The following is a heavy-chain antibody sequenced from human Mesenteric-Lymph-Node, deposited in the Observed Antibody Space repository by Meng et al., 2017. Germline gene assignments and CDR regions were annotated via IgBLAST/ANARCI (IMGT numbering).Heavy chain of an antibody. CDR3: TTDPSPGRVCCTNGVCYSPVPKYYFDY. CDR2: IKSKTDGGTT. J-gene: IGHJ4*02. Sequence: GGSLRLSCAASGFTFSNAWMSWVRQAPGKGLEWVGRIKSKTDGGTTDYAAPVKDRFTISRDDSKNTLYLQINSLKTEDTAVYYCTTDPSPGRVCCTNGVCYSPVPKYYFDYWGQGTLVTVSS. D-gene: IGHD2-8*01. CDR1: GFTFSNAW. V-gene: IGHV3-15*01.